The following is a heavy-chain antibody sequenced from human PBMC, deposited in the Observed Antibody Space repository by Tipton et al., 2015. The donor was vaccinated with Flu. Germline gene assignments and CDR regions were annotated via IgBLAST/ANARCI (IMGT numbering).Heavy chain of an antibody. CDR2: IHRSGST. J-gene: IGHJ4*02. CDR1: GEALGSNYF. V-gene: IGHV4-38-2*01. CDR3: ARHTGDSVRGVIDY. D-gene: IGHD3-10*02. Sequence: GEALGSNYFWDWIRQPPGKGLEWIATIHRSGSTNYNPSLRSRVTISVDTSKNQFSLEMSSVTAADTAVYYCARHTGDSVRGVIDYWGQGTLVTVSS.